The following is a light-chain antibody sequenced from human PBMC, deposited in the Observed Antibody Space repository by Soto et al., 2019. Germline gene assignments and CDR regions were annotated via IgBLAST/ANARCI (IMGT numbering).Light chain of an antibody. J-gene: IGKJ5*01. CDR3: QQYSSSPR. V-gene: IGKV3-20*01. Sequence: EIVLTQSPGTLSLSPGERATLSCRASQSVSSSYLAWYQQKPGQAPRLLIYGASSRATGIPDRFSGSGSGTDFTLTLSRLEPEDFAVYYCQQYSSSPRFGQGTRLEIK. CDR1: QSVSSSY. CDR2: GAS.